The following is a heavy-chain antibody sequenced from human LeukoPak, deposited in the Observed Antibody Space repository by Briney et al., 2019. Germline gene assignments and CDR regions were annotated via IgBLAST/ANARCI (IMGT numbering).Heavy chain of an antibody. J-gene: IGHJ4*02. Sequence: GGSLRLSCAASGFTFSDRYMDWVRQAPGKGLEWVGRTRNKANSYTTEYAASVKGRFTISRDDSKNSLYLQMNSLKTEDTAVYYCARYSGYDSPFDYWGQGTLVTVSS. D-gene: IGHD5-12*01. V-gene: IGHV3-72*01. CDR3: ARYSGYDSPFDY. CDR1: GFTFSDRY. CDR2: TRNKANSYTT.